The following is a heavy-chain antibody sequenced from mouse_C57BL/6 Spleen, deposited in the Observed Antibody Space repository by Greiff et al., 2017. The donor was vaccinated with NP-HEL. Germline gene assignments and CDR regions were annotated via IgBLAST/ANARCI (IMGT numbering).Heavy chain of an antibody. CDR1: GFTFSDYY. J-gene: IGHJ4*01. D-gene: IGHD2-2*01. CDR3: ARDGGYGRVYAMDY. Sequence: EVMLVESEGGLVQPGSSMKLSCTASGFTFSDYYMAWVRQVPEKGLEWVANINYDGSSTYYLDSLKSRFIISRDNAKNILYLQMSSLKSEDTATYYCARDGGYGRVYAMDYWGQGTSVTVSS. CDR2: INYDGSST. V-gene: IGHV5-16*01.